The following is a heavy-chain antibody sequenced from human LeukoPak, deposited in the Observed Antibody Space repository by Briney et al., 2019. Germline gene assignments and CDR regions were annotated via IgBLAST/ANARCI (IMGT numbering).Heavy chain of an antibody. CDR3: ARSYCSSSTCYAVGAFDI. CDR2: MYYSGAT. CDR1: GFTVSSNY. J-gene: IGHJ3*02. V-gene: IGHV4-39*01. D-gene: IGHD2-2*01. Sequence: GSLRLSCAASGFTVSSNYMSWVRQPPGKGLEWIGSMYYSGATYHNPSLKSRVTISVDTSKNQVSLKLRSVTAADTAVYYCARSYCSSSTCYAVGAFDIWGQGTMVTVSS.